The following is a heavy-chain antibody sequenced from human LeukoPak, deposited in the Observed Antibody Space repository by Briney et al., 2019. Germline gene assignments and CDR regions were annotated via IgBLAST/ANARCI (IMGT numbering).Heavy chain of an antibody. CDR2: ISGSGGST. J-gene: IGHJ4*02. V-gene: IGHV3-23*01. D-gene: IGHD6-13*01. CDR3: AKVRGSSWYYSD. CDR1: GLTFSSYA. Sequence: GGSLRLSCAASGLTFSSYAMSWVRQAPGKGLEWVSAISGSGGSTYYADSVKGRFTISRDNSKNTLYLQMNSLRAEDTAVYYCAKVRGSSWYYSDWGQGTLVTVSS.